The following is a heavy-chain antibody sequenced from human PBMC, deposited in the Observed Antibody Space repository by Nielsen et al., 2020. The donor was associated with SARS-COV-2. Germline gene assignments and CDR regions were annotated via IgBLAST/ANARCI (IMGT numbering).Heavy chain of an antibody. CDR2: ISSNGGST. CDR3: AKDSPGYYGSGVDI. D-gene: IGHD3-10*01. CDR1: GFTFSSYA. J-gene: IGHJ3*02. Sequence: GGSLRLSCAASGFTFSSYAMHWVRQAPGKGLEYVSAISSNGGSTYYANSVKGRFTISRDNSKNTLYLQMNSLRAEDTAVYYCAKDSPGYYGSGVDIWGQGTMVTVSS. V-gene: IGHV3-64*01.